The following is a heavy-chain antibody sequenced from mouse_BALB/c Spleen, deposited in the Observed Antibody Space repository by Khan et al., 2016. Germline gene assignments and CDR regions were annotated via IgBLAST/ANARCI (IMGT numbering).Heavy chain of an antibody. CDR2: INTYTGEP. Sequence: QIQLVQSGPELKKPGETVKISCKASGYTFTNYGMNWVKQAPGKDLKWMGWINTYTGEPTYADDFKGRFAFSLETSASTAYLQINNLRNEDTATYFCARYRYYCGCSKYFDGWGAGTTVTVSS. D-gene: IGHD1-1*01. J-gene: IGHJ1*01. V-gene: IGHV9-3-1*01. CDR3: ARYRYYCGCSKYFDG. CDR1: GYTFTNYG.